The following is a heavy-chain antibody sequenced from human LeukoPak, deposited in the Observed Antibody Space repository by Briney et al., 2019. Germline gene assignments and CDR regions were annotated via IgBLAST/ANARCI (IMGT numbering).Heavy chain of an antibody. Sequence: TTSETLSLTCTVSGGSISSYYWSWIRQPPGKGLEWIGYIYYSGSTNYNPSLKSRVTISVDTSKNQFSLKLSSVTAADTAVYYCARGLAGYSSGYHFDYWGQGTLVTVSS. D-gene: IGHD6-19*01. J-gene: IGHJ4*02. CDR3: ARGLAGYSSGYHFDY. CDR1: GGSISSYY. V-gene: IGHV4-59*12. CDR2: IYYSGST.